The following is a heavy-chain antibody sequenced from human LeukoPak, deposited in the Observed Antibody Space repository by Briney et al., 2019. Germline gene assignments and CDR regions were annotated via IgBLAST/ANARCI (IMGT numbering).Heavy chain of an antibody. D-gene: IGHD5-18*01. CDR1: GFTFSSYA. J-gene: IGHJ3*02. V-gene: IGHV3-30*04. Sequence: GGSLRLSCAASGFTFSSYAMHWVRQAPGKGLEWVAVISYDGSNKYYADSVKGRFTISRDNSKNTLYLQMNSLRAEDTAVYYCARYSWDAFDIWGQGTMVTVSS. CDR3: ARYSWDAFDI. CDR2: ISYDGSNK.